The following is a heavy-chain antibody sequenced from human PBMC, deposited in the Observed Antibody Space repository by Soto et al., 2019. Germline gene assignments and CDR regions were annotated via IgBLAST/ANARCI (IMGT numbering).Heavy chain of an antibody. CDR2: ISAYNGNT. Sequence: QVQLVQSGAEVKKPGASVKVSCKASGYTFTSYGISWVRQAPGQGLEWMGRISAYNGNTNYAQKLQGRVTMTTDTSTSTADRQLRSLRSDDTAVYYCARYDSPGGAHYFDYWGQGTLVIVSS. CDR1: GYTFTSYG. J-gene: IGHJ4*02. V-gene: IGHV1-18*01. CDR3: ARYDSPGGAHYFDY. D-gene: IGHD2-21*02.